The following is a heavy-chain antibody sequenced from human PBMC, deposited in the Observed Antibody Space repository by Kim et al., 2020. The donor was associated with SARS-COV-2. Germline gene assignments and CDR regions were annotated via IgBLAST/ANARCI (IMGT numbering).Heavy chain of an antibody. CDR1: GFTFSSYA. CDR2: ISGSGGST. V-gene: IGHV3-23*01. CDR3: AKDRIIALHAFDI. D-gene: IGHD6-13*01. J-gene: IGHJ3*02. Sequence: GGSLRLSCAASGFTFSSYAMSWVRQAPGKGLEWVSAISGSGGSTYYADSVKGLFTISRDNSKNTLYLQMNSLRAEDTAVYYCAKDRIIALHAFDIWGQGTMVTVSS.